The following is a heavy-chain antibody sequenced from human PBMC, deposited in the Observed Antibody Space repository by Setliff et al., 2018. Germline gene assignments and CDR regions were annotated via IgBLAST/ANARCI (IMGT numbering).Heavy chain of an antibody. Sequence: PSETLSLTCGVSGYSISSGHFWGWIRQPPGKGLEWIGEINHYGSTKYKSSLKSRVTISVDTSKNQFSLKLNSVTAADTAVYYCARRWNFGPYGSGIHDGFDMWGQGTMVTVSS. V-gene: IGHV4-38-2*01. CDR2: INHYGST. CDR1: GYSISSGHF. J-gene: IGHJ3*02. D-gene: IGHD3-10*01. CDR3: ARRWNFGPYGSGIHDGFDM.